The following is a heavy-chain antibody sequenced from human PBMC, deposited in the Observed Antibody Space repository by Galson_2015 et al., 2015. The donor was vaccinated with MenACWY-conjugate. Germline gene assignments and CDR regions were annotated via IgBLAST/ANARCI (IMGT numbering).Heavy chain of an antibody. Sequence: SLRLSCAASGFTFSSYWMSWVRQAPGKGLVWVSRINSDGSSTSYADSVKGRFTISRDNAKNTLYLQMNSLRAEDTAVYYCARDYQLPYYYDSSGYYADAFDIWGQGTMVTVSS. J-gene: IGHJ3*02. CDR2: INSDGSST. D-gene: IGHD3-22*01. CDR3: ARDYQLPYYYDSSGYYADAFDI. V-gene: IGHV3-74*01. CDR1: GFTFSSYW.